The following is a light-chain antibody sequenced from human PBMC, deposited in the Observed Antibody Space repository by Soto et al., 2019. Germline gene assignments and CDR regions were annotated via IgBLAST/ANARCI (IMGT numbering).Light chain of an antibody. CDR3: QQRSNWPLT. CDR2: DAS. J-gene: IGKJ4*01. Sequence: EIVLTQSPATLSLSPRERATLSCRTSQSVSSYLAWYKQKPGQAPRLLIYDASNRATGIPARFSGSGSGTDFTLTISSLEPEDFAVYYCQQRSNWPLTFGGGTKV. V-gene: IGKV3-11*01. CDR1: QSVSSY.